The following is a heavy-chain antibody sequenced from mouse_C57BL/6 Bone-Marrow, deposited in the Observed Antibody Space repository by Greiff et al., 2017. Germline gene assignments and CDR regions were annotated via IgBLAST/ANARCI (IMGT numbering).Heavy chain of an antibody. J-gene: IGHJ1*03. CDR1: GYTFTSYW. Sequence: QVQLQQPGAELVKPGASVKMSCKASGYTFTSYWITWVKQRPGQGLEWIGDIYPGSGSPNYNEKFKSKATLTVDTSSSTAYMQLSSLTSEDSAVYYCARDGPWYFDVWGTGTTVTVSS. CDR2: IYPGSGSP. CDR3: ARDGPWYFDV. V-gene: IGHV1-55*01. D-gene: IGHD2-3*01.